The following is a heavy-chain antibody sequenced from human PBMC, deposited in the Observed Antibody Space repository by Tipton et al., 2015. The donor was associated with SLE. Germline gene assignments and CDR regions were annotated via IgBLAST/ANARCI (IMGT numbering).Heavy chain of an antibody. D-gene: IGHD4-17*01. Sequence: SLRLSCAASGFTVSSNYMSWVRQAPGKGLEWVSVIYSGGSTYYADSVKGRFTISRDNAKNSLYLQMNSLRAEDTAVYYCARVYGDFSFDYWGQGTLVTVSS. V-gene: IGHV3-53*03. CDR2: IYSGGST. CDR1: GFTVSSNY. CDR3: ARVYGDFSFDY. J-gene: IGHJ4*02.